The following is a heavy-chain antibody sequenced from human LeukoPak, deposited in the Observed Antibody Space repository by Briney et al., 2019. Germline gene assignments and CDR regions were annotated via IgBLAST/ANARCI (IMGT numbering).Heavy chain of an antibody. CDR1: GFPLSHHG. Sequence: PGRSLRLSCIASGFPLSHHGMHWVRQPPGKGLEWLAFVRYDGGDKYYADSVKGRFTVSRDNSNNALDLQMNTLTVEDTAVYYCARALSSAGGSYYFDSWGQGTLVTVSS. J-gene: IGHJ4*02. CDR2: VRYDGGDK. CDR3: ARALSSAGGSYYFDS. V-gene: IGHV3-33*01. D-gene: IGHD4-23*01.